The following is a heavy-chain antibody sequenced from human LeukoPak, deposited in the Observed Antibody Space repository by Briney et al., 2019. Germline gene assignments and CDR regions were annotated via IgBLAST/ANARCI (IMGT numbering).Heavy chain of an antibody. V-gene: IGHV1-2*04. Sequence: ASVKVSCKASGYTFTSYGISWVRQAPGQGLEWMGWINPNSGGTNYAQKFQGWVTMTRDTSISTAYMELSRLRSDGTAVYYCARVGRDNLFDPWGQGTLVTVSS. CDR2: INPNSGGT. CDR1: GYTFTSYG. CDR3: ARVGRDNLFDP. J-gene: IGHJ5*02.